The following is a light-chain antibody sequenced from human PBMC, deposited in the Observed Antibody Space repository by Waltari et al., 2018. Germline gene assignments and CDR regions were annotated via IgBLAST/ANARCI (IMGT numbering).Light chain of an antibody. CDR3: QQSDSTLLT. CDR1: QSISTY. J-gene: IGKJ1*01. Sequence: GDRVTVTCRSSQSISTYLSWYQHKPGKAPMLLIFAASSLHTGVPLRFSASGSGTEFTLTITSLHPEDLATYYCQQSDSTLLTFGQGTQVE. CDR2: AAS. V-gene: IGKV1-39*01.